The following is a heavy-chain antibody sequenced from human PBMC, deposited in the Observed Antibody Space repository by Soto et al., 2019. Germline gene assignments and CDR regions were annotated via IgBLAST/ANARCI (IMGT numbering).Heavy chain of an antibody. D-gene: IGHD2-21*01. CDR3: ARVRVEVKTGARYGMDV. J-gene: IGHJ6*02. Sequence: QVQLQQWGAGLLKPADTLSLTCAVYGGSFSAYYWIWIRQSPGKGLEWIGEINHSGTTKYNPSLKTRVTISVETSKNPFSLKVSSVTAADTALDYCARVRVEVKTGARYGMDVWGHGTTVTVSS. V-gene: IGHV4-34*01. CDR1: GGSFSAYY. CDR2: INHSGTT.